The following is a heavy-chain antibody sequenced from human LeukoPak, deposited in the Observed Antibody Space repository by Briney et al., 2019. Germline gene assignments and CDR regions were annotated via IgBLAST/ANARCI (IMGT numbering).Heavy chain of an antibody. CDR3: ARGHDFWSGYSYYYYGMDV. D-gene: IGHD3-3*01. J-gene: IGHJ6*02. V-gene: IGHV4-34*01. Sequence: KPSETLSLTCVVYGGSFSGYYWSWIRQPPGKGLEWIGEINHSGSTNYNPSLKSRVTISVDTSKNQFSLKLSSVTAADTAVYYCARGHDFWSGYSYYYYGMDVWGQGTTVTVSS. CDR2: INHSGST. CDR1: GGSFSGYY.